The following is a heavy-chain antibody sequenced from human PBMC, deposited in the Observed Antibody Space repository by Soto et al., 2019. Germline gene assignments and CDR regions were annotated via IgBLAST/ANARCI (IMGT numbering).Heavy chain of an antibody. J-gene: IGHJ4*02. D-gene: IGHD2-2*02. CDR3: AKWGGYCSSSTCYKFFDY. CDR1: GFTFSNYR. V-gene: IGHV3-23*01. Sequence: GSLRLSCATSGFTFSNYRMNWVRQAPGKGLEWVSAVSGSGGNTYYADSVKGRFTNSRDNSKNTLYLQMNSLRAEDTAVYYCAKWGGYCSSSTCYKFFDYWGQGTLVTVSS. CDR2: VSGSGGNT.